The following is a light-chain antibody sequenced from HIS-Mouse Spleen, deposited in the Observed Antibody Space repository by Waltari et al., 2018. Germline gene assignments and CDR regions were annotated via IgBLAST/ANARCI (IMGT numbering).Light chain of an antibody. CDR2: WAS. J-gene: IGKJ2*01. CDR1: QSVLYSSNNKNY. CDR3: QQYYSTPYT. Sequence: DIVMSQSPDSLAVSLGERATIHCKSRQSVLYSSNNKNYLAWSQQKPGQPPKMLIYWASTRESGVPDRFSGSGSGTDFTLTISSLQAEDVAVYYCQQYYSTPYTFGQGTKLEIK. V-gene: IGKV4-1*01.